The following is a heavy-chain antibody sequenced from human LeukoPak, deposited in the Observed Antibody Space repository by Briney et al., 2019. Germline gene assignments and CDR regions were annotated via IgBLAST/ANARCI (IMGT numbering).Heavy chain of an antibody. CDR1: GGSISSGGYY. Sequence: SQTLSLTCTVSGGSISSGGYYWSWIRQPPGKGLEWIGYIYYSGSTYYNPSLKSRVTISVDTSKNQFSLKLSSVTAADTAVYYCARASYGDYAKVYYYYYGMDVWGQGTTVTVSS. D-gene: IGHD4-17*01. CDR2: IYYSGST. J-gene: IGHJ6*02. CDR3: ARASYGDYAKVYYYYYGMDV. V-gene: IGHV4-30-4*01.